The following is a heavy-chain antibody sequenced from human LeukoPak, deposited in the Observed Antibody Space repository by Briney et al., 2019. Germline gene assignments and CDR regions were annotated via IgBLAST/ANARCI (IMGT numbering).Heavy chain of an antibody. CDR1: AYSFTGYY. CDR3: ARSPRAYSGYDFGFDS. V-gene: IGHV1-2*02. J-gene: IGHJ4*02. CDR2: INPNSGGT. D-gene: IGHD5-12*01. Sequence: ASVTVSCTSSAYSFTGYYMHWVRRAPGQGIEWMGWINPNSGGTNYAQRFQGRVTMTRDTSISTAYMELSRLRSDDTAVYYCARSPRAYSGYDFGFDSWGQGTRVTVSS.